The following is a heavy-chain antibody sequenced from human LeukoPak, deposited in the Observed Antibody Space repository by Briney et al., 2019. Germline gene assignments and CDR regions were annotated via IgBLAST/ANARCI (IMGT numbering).Heavy chain of an antibody. V-gene: IGHV3-23*01. J-gene: IGHJ4*02. CDR1: GFTFSSYA. CDR2: ISGSGGST. CDR3: ARDPRRRDYGSGSYPY. D-gene: IGHD3-10*01. Sequence: GGSLRLSCAASGFTFSSYAMSWVRQAPGKGLEWVSVISGSGGSTYYADSVKGRFTISRDNSKNTLYLQMNSLRAEDTAVYYCARDPRRRDYGSGSYPYWGQGTLVTVSS.